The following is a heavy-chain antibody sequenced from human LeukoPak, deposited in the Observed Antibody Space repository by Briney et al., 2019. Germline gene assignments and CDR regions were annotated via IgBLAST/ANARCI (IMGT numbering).Heavy chain of an antibody. J-gene: IGHJ4*02. CDR1: GFTSSSYG. D-gene: IGHD3-9*01. CDR2: IRHDGSNK. V-gene: IGHV3-30*02. Sequence: GGSLRLSCAASGFTSSSYGMHWVRQAPGKGLDWVAFIRHDGSNKYYADSVKGRFTISRDNSKNTLYLQMNSLRAEDTAMYYCAEAVLTGYYAGFDYWGQGTLVTVSS. CDR3: AEAVLTGYYAGFDY.